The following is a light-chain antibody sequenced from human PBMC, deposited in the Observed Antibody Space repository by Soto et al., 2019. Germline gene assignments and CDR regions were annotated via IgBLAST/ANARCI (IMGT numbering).Light chain of an antibody. Sequence: EILLTQSPATLSLSPGERATLSCRASQNVRNDLVWYLQKPGQAPRLLIYSASNWATGIPARFSGSGSGTDFTLTISSLEPEDFAFYYCQQRTNWPPTFGGGTKVEFK. CDR2: SAS. CDR1: QNVRND. V-gene: IGKV3-11*01. J-gene: IGKJ4*01. CDR3: QQRTNWPPT.